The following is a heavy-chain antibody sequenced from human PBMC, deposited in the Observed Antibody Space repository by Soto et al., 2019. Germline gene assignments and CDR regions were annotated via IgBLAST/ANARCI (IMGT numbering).Heavy chain of an antibody. CDR1: GFTFSNYD. CDR3: ARELHGGSYGMDV. J-gene: IGHJ6*02. Sequence: EVQLVESGGGLVQPGASLRLSCAASGFTFSNYDMHWVRQVTGKGLEWVSGITTTGDTYYPGSVKGRFTISREKAKNSLYLQMNSLSAGDTAVYYCARELHGGSYGMDVWGQGTTVTVSS. V-gene: IGHV3-13*01. CDR2: ITTTGDT.